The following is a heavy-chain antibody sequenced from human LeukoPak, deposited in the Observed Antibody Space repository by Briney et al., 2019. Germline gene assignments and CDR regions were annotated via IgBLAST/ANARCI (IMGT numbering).Heavy chain of an antibody. D-gene: IGHD1-26*01. V-gene: IGHV1-69*13. CDR1: GGTFSSYA. J-gene: IGHJ4*02. CDR2: IIPIFGTA. CDR3: ARGVVGATTGAYSFDY. Sequence: GASVKVSCKASGGTFSSYAISWVRQAPGQGLEWTGGIIPIFGTANYAQKFQGRVTIIADESTSTAYMELSSLRSEDTAVYYCARGVVGATTGAYSFDYWGRGTLVTVSS.